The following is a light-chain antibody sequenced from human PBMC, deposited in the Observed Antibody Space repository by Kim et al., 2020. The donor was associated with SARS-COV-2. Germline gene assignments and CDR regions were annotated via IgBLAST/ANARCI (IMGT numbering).Light chain of an antibody. V-gene: IGKV1-39*01. J-gene: IGKJ1*01. Sequence: ASVGDRVTITCRASQSISSYLNWYQQKPGKAPKVLIYAASSLQSGVPSRFSGSGSGTDFTLTISSLQPDDFASYYCQQNYISPWTFGQGTKVDIK. CDR2: AAS. CDR3: QQNYISPWT. CDR1: QSISSY.